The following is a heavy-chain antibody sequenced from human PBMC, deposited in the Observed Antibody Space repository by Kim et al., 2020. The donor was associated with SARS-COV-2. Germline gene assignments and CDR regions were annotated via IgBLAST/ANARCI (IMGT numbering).Heavy chain of an antibody. J-gene: IGHJ6*03. CDR3: ARSSSTSCPCYYMDV. V-gene: IGHV3-74*01. CDR2: INSDGSST. CDR1: GFTFSTYW. Sequence: GGSLRLSCAASGFTFSTYWMYWVRQAPGKGLVWVSRINSDGSSTNYADSVKGRFTISRDNAKNTLYPQMNSLRAEDTAVYYCARSSSTSCPCYYMDVWGKGTTVTVSS. D-gene: IGHD2-2*01.